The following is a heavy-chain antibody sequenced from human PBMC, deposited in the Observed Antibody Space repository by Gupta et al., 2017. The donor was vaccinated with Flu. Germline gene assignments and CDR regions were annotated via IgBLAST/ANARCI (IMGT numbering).Heavy chain of an antibody. CDR1: GYIFTTYG. J-gene: IGHJ6*02. Sequence: QVQLVQSGAEVKKPGASVKVSCKASGYIFTTYGITWVRQAPGQGLEWMGWISGYNGDTNFDQKFQGRVTMTTDTSTSTVYMELRSLRSDDTAVYYCARDLNIAVVPGALEYSYYNGLDVWGQGTTVTVSS. V-gene: IGHV1-18*01. CDR2: ISGYNGDT. D-gene: IGHD2-2*01. CDR3: ARDLNIAVVPGALEYSYYNGLDV.